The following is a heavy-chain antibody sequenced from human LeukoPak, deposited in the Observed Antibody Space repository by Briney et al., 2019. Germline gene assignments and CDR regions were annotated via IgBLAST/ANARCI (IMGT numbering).Heavy chain of an antibody. CDR2: ISAYSGDT. CDR1: GYTFTSYG. CDR3: ARWKVLAGYSSGWYGGYYFDY. J-gene: IGHJ4*02. D-gene: IGHD6-19*01. V-gene: IGHV1-18*01. Sequence: GASVKVSCKASGYTFTSYGISWVRQAPGQGLEWMGWISAYSGDTNYAQKFQGRATMTTDTSTSTAYMELRSLRSDDTAVYYCARWKVLAGYSSGWYGGYYFDYWGQGTLVTVSS.